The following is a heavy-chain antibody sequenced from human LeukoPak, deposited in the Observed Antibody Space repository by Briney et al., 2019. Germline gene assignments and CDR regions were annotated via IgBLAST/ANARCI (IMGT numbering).Heavy chain of an antibody. V-gene: IGHV4-4*07. CDR1: GGSISTYY. Sequence: SETLSLTCTVTGGSISTYYWSWIRQPAGKGLEWIGRMYTSGTTKYNPSLKSRVTMSVDTSNNQFSLKVSSVTAADTAVYYCARDQGSYYGVDVWGQGTTVTVSS. CDR2: MYTSGTT. J-gene: IGHJ6*02. CDR3: ARDQGSYYGVDV.